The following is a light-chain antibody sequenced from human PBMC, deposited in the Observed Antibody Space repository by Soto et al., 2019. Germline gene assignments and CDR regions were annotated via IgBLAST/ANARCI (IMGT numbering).Light chain of an antibody. CDR2: ANS. V-gene: IGLV1-40*01. Sequence: QSVLTQPPSVSGAPGQRVTISCTGSSSNIGAGYNVHWYQQLPGTAPKLLIYANSNRPSGVPDRFSGSKSGTSASLAITGLQAEDESDYYFQSYDTSLSVVFGGGTKLTVL. CDR3: QSYDTSLSVV. CDR1: SSNIGAGYN. J-gene: IGLJ2*01.